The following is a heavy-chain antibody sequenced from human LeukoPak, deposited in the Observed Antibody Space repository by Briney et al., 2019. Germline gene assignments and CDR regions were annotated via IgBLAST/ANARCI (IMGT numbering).Heavy chain of an antibody. J-gene: IGHJ1*01. CDR1: GSSISSYY. CDR2: IYYSGST. V-gene: IGHV4-59*01. Sequence: SETLSLTCTVSGSSISSYYWSWIRQPPGKGLEWIGYIYYSGSTNYNPSLKSRVTISVDTSKNQFSLKLSSVTAADTAVYYCASNAKGRYFQHWGQGTLVTVSS. CDR3: ASNAKGRYFQH.